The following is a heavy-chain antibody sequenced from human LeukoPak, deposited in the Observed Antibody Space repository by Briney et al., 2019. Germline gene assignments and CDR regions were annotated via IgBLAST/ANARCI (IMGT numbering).Heavy chain of an antibody. CDR3: AAGRWFDP. J-gene: IGHJ5*02. CDR2: IYYNGST. Sequence: SETLSLTCTVSGGSISSNYWSWIRQPPGKGLEYIGFIYYNGSTNYNPSLKSRITISLDTSKNQFSLKLRSVTAADTAVYYCAAGRWFDPWGQGTLVTVSS. V-gene: IGHV4-59*01. D-gene: IGHD1-1*01. CDR1: GGSISSNY.